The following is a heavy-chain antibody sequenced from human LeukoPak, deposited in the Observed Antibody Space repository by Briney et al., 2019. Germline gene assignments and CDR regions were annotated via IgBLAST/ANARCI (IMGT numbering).Heavy chain of an antibody. D-gene: IGHD1-26*01. CDR3: ARDGGRELLSVD. J-gene: IGHJ4*02. CDR1: GGSISSYY. CDR2: IYHSGST. Sequence: PSETLSLTCTVSGGSISSYYWSWIRQPPGKGLEWIGEIYHSGSTNYNPSLKSRVTISVDKSKNQFSLKLSSVTAADTAVYYCARDGGRELLSVDWGQGTLVTVSS. V-gene: IGHV4-59*12.